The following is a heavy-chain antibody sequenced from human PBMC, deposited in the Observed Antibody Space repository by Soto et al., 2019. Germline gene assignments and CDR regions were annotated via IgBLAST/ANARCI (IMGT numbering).Heavy chain of an antibody. V-gene: IGHV1-18*01. Sequence: QVQLVQSGAEVKKPGASVTVSCQSSGFTFNTYVITWVRQAPGQGLEWLGWISVYHGKTNYARKVRGRVTMTTDTSTSTAYMELRRLRSDDTAVYYRAAGGSGSYRMVDYWGQGTLVTVSS. CDR1: GFTFNTYV. J-gene: IGHJ4*02. D-gene: IGHD1-26*01. CDR2: ISVYHGKT. CDR3: AAGGSGSYRMVDY.